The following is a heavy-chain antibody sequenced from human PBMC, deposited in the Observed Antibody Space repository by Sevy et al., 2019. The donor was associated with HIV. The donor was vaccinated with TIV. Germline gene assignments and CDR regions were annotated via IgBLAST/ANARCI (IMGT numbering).Heavy chain of an antibody. J-gene: IGHJ6*04. CDR3: ASGSRLTDV. D-gene: IGHD2-8*01. CDR1: GFTFSSYW. Sequence: GGSLRLSCAASGFTFSSYWMSWVRQAPGKGLEWVAKIKEDGSEKQCVDSVKGRFTISRDNAKNPLYLQMNSLRAEDKDGYYCASGSRLTDVWGKGTTVTVSS. V-gene: IGHV3-7*01. CDR2: IKEDGSEK.